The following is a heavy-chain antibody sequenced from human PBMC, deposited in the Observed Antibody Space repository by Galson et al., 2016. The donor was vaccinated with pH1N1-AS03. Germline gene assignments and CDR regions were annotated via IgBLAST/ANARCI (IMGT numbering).Heavy chain of an antibody. CDR2: VYYTGAT. CDR3: AREWSAFDF. D-gene: IGHD2-15*01. J-gene: IGHJ3*01. V-gene: IGHV4-59*01. Sequence: LRLSCAASGFTFSTYWMSWVRQPPGKGLEWIAYVYYTGATSYNPSLKSRVTISLDTSKSQFSLKLSSVTAADTAVYYCAREWSAFDFWGQGTVVTVSS. CDR1: GFTFSTYW.